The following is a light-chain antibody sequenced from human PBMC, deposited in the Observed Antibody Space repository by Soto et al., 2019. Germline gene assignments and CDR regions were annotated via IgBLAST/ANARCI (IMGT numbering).Light chain of an antibody. CDR1: QSVSSN. J-gene: IGKJ1*01. CDR3: QQYNNWWT. CDR2: GAS. Sequence: EIVMTQSPATLSVSPGERATLSCRASQSVSSNLAWYQQKPGQAPRLLIYGASTRATGIPARFSGSASGTDFPLTISSLQSEDFAVYYCQQYNNWWTFGQGTKVEIK. V-gene: IGKV3-15*01.